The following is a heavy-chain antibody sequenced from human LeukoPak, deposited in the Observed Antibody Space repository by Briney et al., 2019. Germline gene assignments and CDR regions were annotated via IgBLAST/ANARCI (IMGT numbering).Heavy chain of an antibody. V-gene: IGHV1-18*01. CDR1: GYTFTSYG. Sequence: ASVKVSCKASGYTFTSYGISWVRQAPGQGLEWMGWISAYNGNTNYAQKLQGRATMTTDTSTSTAYMELRSLRSDDTAVYYCARHRIPHYDFWSGYSSLFDYWGQGTLVTVSS. CDR3: ARHRIPHYDFWSGYSSLFDY. D-gene: IGHD3-3*01. J-gene: IGHJ4*02. CDR2: ISAYNGNT.